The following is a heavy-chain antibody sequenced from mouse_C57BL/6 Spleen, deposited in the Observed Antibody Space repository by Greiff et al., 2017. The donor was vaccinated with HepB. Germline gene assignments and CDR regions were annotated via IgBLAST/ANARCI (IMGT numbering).Heavy chain of an antibody. D-gene: IGHD2-1*01. CDR2: INPNNGGT. J-gene: IGHJ4*01. V-gene: IGHV1-26*01. CDR1: GYTFTDYY. CDR3: VNYEGMDY. Sequence: EVQLQQSGPELVKPGASVKISCKASGYTFTDYYMNWVKQSHGKSLEWIGDINPNNGGTSYNQKFKGKATLTVDKSSSTAYMELRSLTSEDSAVYYCVNYEGMDYWGQGTSVTVSS.